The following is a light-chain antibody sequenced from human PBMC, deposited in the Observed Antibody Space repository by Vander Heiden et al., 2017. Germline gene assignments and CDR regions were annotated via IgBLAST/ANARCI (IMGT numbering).Light chain of an antibody. CDR3: QAWDSNSWV. CDR1: RLGGTY. Sequence: SYELTQPPSVSVSPGQTASITCSGARLGGTYVSWYQQKPGQSPVLVIYQENKRPAGSPERLSGSNSENTATLTISGTQPWDEADYDCQAWDSNSWVFGPGTKVTVL. V-gene: IGLV3-1*01. CDR2: QEN. J-gene: IGLJ1*01.